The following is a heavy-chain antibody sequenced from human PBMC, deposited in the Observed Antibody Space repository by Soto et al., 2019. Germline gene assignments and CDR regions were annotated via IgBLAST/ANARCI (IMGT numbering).Heavy chain of an antibody. V-gene: IGHV4-39*01. Sequence: PSETLSLTCTVSGGSISSSSYYWGWIRQPPGKGLEWIGSIYYSGSTYYNPSLKSRVTISVDTSKNQFSLKLSSVTAADTAVYYCARPYGDYVFWGQGTLVTVSS. CDR2: IYYSGST. J-gene: IGHJ4*02. CDR1: GGSISSSSYY. CDR3: ARPYGDYVF. D-gene: IGHD4-17*01.